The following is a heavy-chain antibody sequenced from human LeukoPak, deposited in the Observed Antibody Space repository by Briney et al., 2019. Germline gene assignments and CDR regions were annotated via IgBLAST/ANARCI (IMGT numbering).Heavy chain of an antibody. V-gene: IGHV1-18*04. D-gene: IGHD6-13*01. Sequence: GASVKVSCKASGYTFTSYYMHWVRQAPGQRLEWMGWISAYNGNTNYAQKLQGRVTMTTDTSTSTAYMELRSLRSDDTAVYYCARRGSSWYFDYWGQGTLVTVSS. J-gene: IGHJ4*02. CDR3: ARRGSSWYFDY. CDR2: ISAYNGNT. CDR1: GYTFTSYY.